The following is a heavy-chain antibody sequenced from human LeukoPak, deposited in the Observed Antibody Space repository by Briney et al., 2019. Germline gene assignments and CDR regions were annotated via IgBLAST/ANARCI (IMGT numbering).Heavy chain of an antibody. D-gene: IGHD2-2*01. J-gene: IGHJ5*02. CDR3: AKESFGVVGRKWFDP. Sequence: PGRSLRLSCAASGFTFSSYAMSWVRQAPGKGLEWVSAISGSGGSTYYADSVKGRFTISRDNSKNTLYLQMNSLRAEDTAVYYCAKESFGVVGRKWFDPWGQGTLVTVSS. CDR2: ISGSGGST. CDR1: GFTFSSYA. V-gene: IGHV3-23*01.